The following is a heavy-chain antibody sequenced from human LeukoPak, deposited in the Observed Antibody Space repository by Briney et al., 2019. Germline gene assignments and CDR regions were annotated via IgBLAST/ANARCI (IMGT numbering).Heavy chain of an antibody. J-gene: IGHJ4*02. CDR3: ARDRGTTGDYFDY. CDR2: IYYSGST. D-gene: IGHD3-16*01. V-gene: IGHV4-31*03. Sequence: PSQTLSLTCTVSGGSISSGGYYWSWIRQHPGKGLGWIGYIYYSGSTYYNPSLKSRVTISVDTSKNQFSLKLSSVTAADTAVYYCARDRGTTGDYFDYWGQGTLVTVSS. CDR1: GGSISSGGYY.